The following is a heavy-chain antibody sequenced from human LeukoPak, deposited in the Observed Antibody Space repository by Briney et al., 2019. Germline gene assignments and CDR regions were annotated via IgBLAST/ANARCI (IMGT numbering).Heavy chain of an antibody. V-gene: IGHV4-4*07. Sequence: SETLPLTRPVSRGSISKYYWSWLRQPARKGLEGIGRNYTSGSTNYNPSLKSRVTMSVYTSKNQFSLKLSSVTAADTAVYYCASGGFSVGSCWEYFQHWGQGTLVSVSS. CDR3: ASGGFSVGSCWEYFQH. J-gene: IGHJ1*01. D-gene: IGHD2-15*01. CDR1: RGSISKYY. CDR2: NYTSGST.